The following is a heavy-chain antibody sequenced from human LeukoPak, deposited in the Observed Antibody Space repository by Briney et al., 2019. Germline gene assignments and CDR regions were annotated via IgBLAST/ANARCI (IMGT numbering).Heavy chain of an antibody. J-gene: IGHJ4*02. Sequence: PGGSLRLSCAASGFTFSSYGMHWVRQAPGKGLEWVAFIRYDGSNKYYADSVKGRFTISRDNSKNTLYLQMNSLRAEDTAVYYCAKDREADFWSGYYADYFDYWGQGTLVTVSS. D-gene: IGHD3-3*01. CDR1: GFTFSSYG. CDR2: IRYDGSNK. CDR3: AKDREADFWSGYYADYFDY. V-gene: IGHV3-30*02.